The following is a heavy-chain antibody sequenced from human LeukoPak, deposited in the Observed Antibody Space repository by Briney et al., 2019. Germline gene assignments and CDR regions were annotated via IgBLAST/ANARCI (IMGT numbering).Heavy chain of an antibody. CDR2: IYYSGST. J-gene: IGHJ3*02. Sequence: SETLSLTCTVSGGSISSYYWSWTRQPPGKGLEWIGYIYYSGSTNYNPSLKSRVTISVDTSKNQFSLKLSSVTAADTAVYYCARGRYSGSYYTDAFDIWGQGTMVTVSS. V-gene: IGHV4-59*01. CDR3: ARGRYSGSYYTDAFDI. D-gene: IGHD1-26*01. CDR1: GGSISSYY.